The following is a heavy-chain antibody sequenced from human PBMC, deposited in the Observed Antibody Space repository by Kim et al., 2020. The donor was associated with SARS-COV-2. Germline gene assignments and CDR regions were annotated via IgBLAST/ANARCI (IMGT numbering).Heavy chain of an antibody. D-gene: IGHD3-10*01. V-gene: IGHV3-15*01. Sequence: RFTISRDDSKNTLYLQMNSLKTEDTAVYYCTTDTMVRGVIISHVYYGMDVWGQGTTVTVSS. CDR3: TTDTMVRGVIISHVYYGMDV. J-gene: IGHJ6*02.